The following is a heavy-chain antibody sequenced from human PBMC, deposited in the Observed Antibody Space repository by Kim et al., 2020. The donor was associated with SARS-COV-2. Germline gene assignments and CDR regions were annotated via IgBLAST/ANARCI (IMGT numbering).Heavy chain of an antibody. CDR3: ARDWYRNYYFDY. J-gene: IGHJ4*02. D-gene: IGHD6-13*01. Sequence: GGSLRLSCAASGFTFSSYAMHWVRQAPGKGLEWVAVISYDGSNKYYADSVKGRFTISRDNSKNTLYLQMNSLRAEDTAVYYCARDWYRNYYFDYWGQGTLVTVSS. CDR1: GFTFSSYA. CDR2: ISYDGSNK. V-gene: IGHV3-30*04.